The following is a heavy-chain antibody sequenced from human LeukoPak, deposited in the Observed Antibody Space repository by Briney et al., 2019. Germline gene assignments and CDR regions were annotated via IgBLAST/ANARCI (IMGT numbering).Heavy chain of an antibody. V-gene: IGHV4-34*01. CDR1: GGSFSGYY. CDR3: ARTSQLLSGWFDP. CDR2: INHSGST. J-gene: IGHJ5*02. D-gene: IGHD2-21*02. Sequence: SETLSFTCAVYGGSFSGYYWSWIRQPPGKGLEWIGEINHSGSTNYNPSLKSRVTISVDTSKNQFSLKLSSVTAADTAVYYCARTSQLLSGWFDPWGQGTLVTVSS.